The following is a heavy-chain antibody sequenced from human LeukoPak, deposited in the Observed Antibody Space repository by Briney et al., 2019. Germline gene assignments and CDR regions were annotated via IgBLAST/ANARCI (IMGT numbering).Heavy chain of an antibody. J-gene: IGHJ3*02. CDR1: GYTFTGYY. Sequence: VASVKVSCKASGYTFTGYYMHWVRQAPGQGLEWMGWSNPNSGGTNYAQKFQGRVTMTRDTSISTAYMELSRLRSDDTAVYYCARDKRVGVADSGAHDAFDIWGQGTMVTVSS. D-gene: IGHD6-19*01. CDR3: ARDKRVGVADSGAHDAFDI. CDR2: SNPNSGGT. V-gene: IGHV1-2*02.